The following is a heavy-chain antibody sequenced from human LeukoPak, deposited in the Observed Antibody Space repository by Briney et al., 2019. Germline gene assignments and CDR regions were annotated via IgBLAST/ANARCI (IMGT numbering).Heavy chain of an antibody. V-gene: IGHV3-48*02. CDR2: ISSSSSTI. CDR3: ARDRSSGYYGTFDY. CDR1: GFTFSTYG. Sequence: GGSLRLSCAASGFTFSTYGMNWVRQAPGKGLEWVSYISSSSSTIYYADSVKGRFTISRDNAKNSLYLQMNSLRDDGTAVYYCARDRSSGYYGTFDYWGQGILVTVS. J-gene: IGHJ4*02. D-gene: IGHD3-22*01.